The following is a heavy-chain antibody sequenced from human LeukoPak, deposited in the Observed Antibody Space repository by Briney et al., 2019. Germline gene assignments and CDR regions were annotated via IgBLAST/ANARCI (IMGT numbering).Heavy chain of an antibody. D-gene: IGHD3-3*01. CDR3: AKDERGYYKSFDY. CDR1: GFTFNHYA. CDR2: ISGSGINT. Sequence: PGGSLRLSCAASGFTFNHYAMNWVRQARARGLAWVSSISGSGINTYYADSVKGRFTISRDNSKNTLYLQMNSLRAEDTAVYYCAKDERGYYKSFDYWGQGTLVTVSS. V-gene: IGHV3-23*01. J-gene: IGHJ4*02.